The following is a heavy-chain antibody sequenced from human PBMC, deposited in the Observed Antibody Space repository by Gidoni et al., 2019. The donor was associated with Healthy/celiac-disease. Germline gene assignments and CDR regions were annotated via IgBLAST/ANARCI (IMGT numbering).Heavy chain of an antibody. CDR1: GFPFSRYG. CDR3: AKAPSGYSSGWYYFDY. Sequence: QVQLVESGGGVVQPGRSLRLSCAASGFPFSRYGMHWVRQAPGQGLEWVAVISYDGSNKYYADPVQGRFTISRDNSKNTLYLQMNSLRAEDTAVYYCAKAPSGYSSGWYYFDYWGQGTLVTVSS. CDR2: ISYDGSNK. J-gene: IGHJ4*02. D-gene: IGHD6-19*01. V-gene: IGHV3-30*18.